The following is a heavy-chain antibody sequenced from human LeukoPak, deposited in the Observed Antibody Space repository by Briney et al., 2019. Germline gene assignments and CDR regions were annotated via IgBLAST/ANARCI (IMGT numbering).Heavy chain of an antibody. J-gene: IGHJ6*02. CDR3: AREDIVATTIYYYYYYGMDV. V-gene: IGHV3-33*01. CDR2: IWYDGSNK. D-gene: IGHD5-12*01. Sequence: PGGSLRLSCAASGFTFSSYGMHWVRQAPGKGLEWVAVIWYDGSNKYYADSVKGRFTISRDNSKNTLYLQMNSLRAEDTAVYYCAREDIVATTIYYYYYYGMDVWGQGTTVTVSS. CDR1: GFTFSSYG.